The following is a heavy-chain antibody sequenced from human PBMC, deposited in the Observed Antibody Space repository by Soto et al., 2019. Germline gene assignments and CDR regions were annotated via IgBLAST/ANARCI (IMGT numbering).Heavy chain of an antibody. CDR2: SYYSGST. CDR1: GGSISNGDYY. J-gene: IGHJ6*02. CDR3: AREYGRYYNGMDV. Sequence: QVQLQESGPGLVKASQTLSLTCAVSGGSISNGDYYWGWIRQPPGKGLEWVGNSYYSGSTYYNPSLKSRVTISVDTSKNQFSLKLSSVTAADTAVYYCAREYGRYYNGMDVWGQGTTVTVSS. V-gene: IGHV4-30-4*01. D-gene: IGHD3-10*01.